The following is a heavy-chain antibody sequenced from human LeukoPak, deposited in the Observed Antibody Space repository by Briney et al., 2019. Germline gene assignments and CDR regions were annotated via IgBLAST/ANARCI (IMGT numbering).Heavy chain of an antibody. CDR1: GYIFTNYW. CDR3: ARRDYYDSSGYYSYFDY. Sequence: GESLKISCQVSGYIFTNYWIGWVRQMPGKGLEWMGIIYPGDSDTRYSPSFQGQVTISADKSISTAYLQWSSLKASDTAMYYCARRDYYDSSGYYSYFDYWGQGTLVTVSS. D-gene: IGHD3-22*01. CDR2: IYPGDSDT. J-gene: IGHJ4*02. V-gene: IGHV5-51*01.